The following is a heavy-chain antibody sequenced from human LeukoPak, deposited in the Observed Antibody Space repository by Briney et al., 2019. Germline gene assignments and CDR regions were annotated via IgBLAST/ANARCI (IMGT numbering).Heavy chain of an antibody. D-gene: IGHD6-6*01. CDR2: IYPGDSDT. J-gene: IGHJ6*03. V-gene: IGHV5-51*01. Sequence: GESLKISCKGSGYSFTSYWIGWVRQMPGKGLEWMGIIYPGDSDTRYSPSFQGQVTISADKSISTAYLQWSSLKAPDTAMYYCASRGIGARPGVYYYYMDVWGKGTTVTVSS. CDR3: ASRGIGARPGVYYYYMDV. CDR1: GYSFTSYW.